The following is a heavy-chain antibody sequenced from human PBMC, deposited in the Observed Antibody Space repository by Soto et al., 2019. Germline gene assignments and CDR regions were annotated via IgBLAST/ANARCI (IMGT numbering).Heavy chain of an antibody. CDR3: ARGDGHYYDSSGYFDH. D-gene: IGHD3-22*01. J-gene: IGHJ4*02. V-gene: IGHV4-31*03. CDR1: GGSISSGGYY. Sequence: SETLSLTCTVSGGSISSGGYYWSWIRQHPGKGLEWIGYIYYSGSTYYNPSLKSRVTISVDTSKNQFSLKLSSVTAADTAVYYCARGDGHYYDSSGYFDHWGQGTLVTVSS. CDR2: IYYSGST.